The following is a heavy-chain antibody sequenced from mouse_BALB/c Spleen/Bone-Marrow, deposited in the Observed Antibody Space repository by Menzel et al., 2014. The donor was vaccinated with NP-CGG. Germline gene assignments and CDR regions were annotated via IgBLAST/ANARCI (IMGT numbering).Heavy chain of an antibody. J-gene: IGHJ1*01. V-gene: IGHV1-9*01. Sequence: QVQLQQSGAELMKPGASVKISCKATGYTFSSYWIEWVKQRPGRGLEWIGEILPGSGSTNCNEKFKGKATFTADTSSNTAYMQLSSLTSGDSAVYYCAIASKDGYYSYWYFDVWGAGTTVTVSS. CDR1: GYTFSSYW. CDR2: ILPGSGST. D-gene: IGHD2-3*01. CDR3: AIASKDGYYSYWYFDV.